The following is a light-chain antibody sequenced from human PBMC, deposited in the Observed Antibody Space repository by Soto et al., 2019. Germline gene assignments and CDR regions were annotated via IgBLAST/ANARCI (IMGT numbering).Light chain of an antibody. CDR3: QQYNKWPRT. CDR1: QSVTTN. V-gene: IGKV3-15*01. J-gene: IGKJ1*01. Sequence: EIVMTQSPATLSVSPGERATLSCTASQSVTTNLAWYQQKPGQAPRLLIYGASTRATGVPARFSGSGSGTEFTLTISSLQSEDFAVYYCQQYNKWPRTFGQGTKVEI. CDR2: GAS.